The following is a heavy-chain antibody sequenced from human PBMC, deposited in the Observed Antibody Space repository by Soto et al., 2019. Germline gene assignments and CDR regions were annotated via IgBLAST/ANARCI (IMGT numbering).Heavy chain of an antibody. Sequence: ASVKVSCKASGYTFTGYYMHWVRQAPGQGLEWMGWINPNSGGTNYAQKFQGWVTMTRDTSISTAYMELSRLRSDDTAVYYCARGVIVGARRSYYYYGMDVWGQGTTVTVSS. D-gene: IGHD1-26*01. CDR1: GYTFTGYY. CDR3: ARGVIVGARRSYYYYGMDV. J-gene: IGHJ6*02. V-gene: IGHV1-2*04. CDR2: INPNSGGT.